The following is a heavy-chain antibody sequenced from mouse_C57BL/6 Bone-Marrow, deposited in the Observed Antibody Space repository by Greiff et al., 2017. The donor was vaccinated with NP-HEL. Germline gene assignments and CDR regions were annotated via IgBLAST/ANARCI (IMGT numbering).Heavy chain of an antibody. Sequence: VQLQESGAELVRPGASVKLSCKASGYTFTDYYINWVKQRPGQGLEWIARIYPGSGNTYYNEKFKGKATLTAEKSSSTAYMQLSSLTSEDSAVYFCARLGTDAMDYWGQGTSVTVSS. V-gene: IGHV1-76*01. CDR1: GYTFTDYY. CDR2: IYPGSGNT. D-gene: IGHD3-3*01. CDR3: ARLGTDAMDY. J-gene: IGHJ4*01.